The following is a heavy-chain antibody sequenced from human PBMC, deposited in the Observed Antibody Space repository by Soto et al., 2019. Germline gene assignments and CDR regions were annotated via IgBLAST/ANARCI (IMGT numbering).Heavy chain of an antibody. CDR1: GGSLSYYY. J-gene: IGHJ4*02. CDR2: SSYGGIT. Sequence: SETLSLTRHVSGGSLSYYYWSWVRQSPEKGLEYIAYSSYGGITNLNGALNGRVTMSIDTSKNQFSLKATSLTAADTAVYYCARARKATYITGGFDSWGQGTLVTVSS. CDR3: ARARKATYITGGFDS. D-gene: IGHD3-3*01. V-gene: IGHV4-59*01.